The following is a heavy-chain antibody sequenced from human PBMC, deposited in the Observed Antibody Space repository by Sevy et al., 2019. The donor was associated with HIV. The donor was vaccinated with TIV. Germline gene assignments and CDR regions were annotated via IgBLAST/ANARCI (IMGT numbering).Heavy chain of an antibody. CDR3: ARGEEGIAAAGTQDSYYGMDV. CDR1: GYTFTSYG. D-gene: IGHD6-13*01. J-gene: IGHJ6*02. V-gene: IGHV1-18*01. Sequence: ASVKVSCKASGYTFTSYGISWVRQAPGQGLEWMGWISAYNGNTNYAQKLQGRVTMTTDTSTSTAYMELRSLRSDETAVYYCARGEEGIAAAGTQDSYYGMDVWGQGTTVTVSS. CDR2: ISAYNGNT.